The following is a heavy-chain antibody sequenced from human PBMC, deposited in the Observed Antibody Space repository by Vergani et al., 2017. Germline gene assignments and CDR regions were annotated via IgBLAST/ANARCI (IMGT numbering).Heavy chain of an antibody. CDR1: GGSISSGSYY. CDR2: IYTSGST. D-gene: IGHD3-10*01. Sequence: QLQLQESGSGLVKPSQTLSLTCTVSGGSISSGSYYWSWIRQPAGKGLEWIGRIYTSGSTNYNPSLKSRVTISVDTSKNQFSLKLSSVTAADTAVYYCASETYYYGSGSYSYGMDVWGQGTTVTVSS. V-gene: IGHV4-61*02. J-gene: IGHJ6*02. CDR3: ASETYYYGSGSYSYGMDV.